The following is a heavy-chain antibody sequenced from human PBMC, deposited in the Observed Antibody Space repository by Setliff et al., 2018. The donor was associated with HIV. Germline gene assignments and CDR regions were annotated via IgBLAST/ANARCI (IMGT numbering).Heavy chain of an antibody. V-gene: IGHV1-18*01. CDR3: ARDPRSGYDSDTAMVTVYYYYMDV. J-gene: IGHJ6*03. CDR2: ITGYNGNT. D-gene: IGHD5-18*01. Sequence: ASVKVSCKASGYIFTNYGISWVRQAPGQGLEWMGWITGYNGNTKYAQNVQGRVTMTTDTSTSTAYMELRSLRYDDTAVYYCARDPRSGYDSDTAMVTVYYYYMDVWGKGTTVTVSS. CDR1: GYIFTNYG.